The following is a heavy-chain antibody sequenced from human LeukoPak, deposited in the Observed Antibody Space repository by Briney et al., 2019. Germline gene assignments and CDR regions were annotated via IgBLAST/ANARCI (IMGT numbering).Heavy chain of an antibody. CDR1: AFSLSTSGVG. Sequence: SAPTLVNPTQTLTLTCTYSAFSLSTSGVGVGWIRHPPGKALAWLVFIYWNDDKRYSQSLESRLTITKDTSKNQVVLTMTNMDPVDTATYYCAHRARYSSGWYYFDYWGQGTLVTVSS. D-gene: IGHD6-19*01. CDR2: IYWNDDK. CDR3: AHRARYSSGWYYFDY. V-gene: IGHV2-5*01. J-gene: IGHJ4*02.